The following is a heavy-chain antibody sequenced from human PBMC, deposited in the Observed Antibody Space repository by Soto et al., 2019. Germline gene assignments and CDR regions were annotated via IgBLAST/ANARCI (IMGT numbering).Heavy chain of an antibody. CDR1: GFTFSSYS. V-gene: IGHV3-21*01. J-gene: IGHJ4*02. D-gene: IGHD3-10*01. CDR3: ASYGSGSYYNHYFDY. CDR2: ISSSSSYI. Sequence: GGSLRLSCAASGFTFSSYSMNWVRQAPGKGLEWVSSISSSSSYIYYADSVKGRFTISRDNAKNSLYLQMNSLRAEDTAVYYCASYGSGSYYNHYFDYWGQGTLVTVSS.